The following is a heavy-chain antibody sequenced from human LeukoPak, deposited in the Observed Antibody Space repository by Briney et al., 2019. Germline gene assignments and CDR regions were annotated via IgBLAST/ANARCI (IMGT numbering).Heavy chain of an antibody. J-gene: IGHJ4*02. Sequence: ASVKVSCKASGYTFTSYYMHWVRQAPGQGLECMGIINPSGGSTSYAQKFQGRVTMTRDTSTSTVYMELSSLRSEDTAVYYCARDHRNYGGFADFWGQGTLVTVSS. V-gene: IGHV1-46*01. CDR3: ARDHRNYGGFADF. CDR2: INPSGGST. CDR1: GYTFTSYY. D-gene: IGHD1-7*01.